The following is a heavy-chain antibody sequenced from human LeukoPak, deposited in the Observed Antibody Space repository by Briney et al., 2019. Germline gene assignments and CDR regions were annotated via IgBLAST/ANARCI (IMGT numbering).Heavy chain of an antibody. CDR3: ARDSSRLTIFGVHYGMDV. CDR1: GYTFTGYY. V-gene: IGHV1-2*02. CDR2: INPNSGGT. J-gene: IGHJ6*02. D-gene: IGHD3-3*01. Sequence: ASVKVSCKASGYTFTGYYMHWVRQAPGQGLEWMGWINPNSGGTNYAQKFQGRVTMTRDTSISTAYMELSRLRSDDTAVYYCARDSSRLTIFGVHYGMDVWGQGTTVTVSS.